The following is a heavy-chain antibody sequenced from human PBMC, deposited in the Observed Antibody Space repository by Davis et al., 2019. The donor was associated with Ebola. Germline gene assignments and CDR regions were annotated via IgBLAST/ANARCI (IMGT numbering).Heavy chain of an antibody. J-gene: IGHJ3*02. V-gene: IGHV4-34*01. D-gene: IGHD3-10*01. CDR1: GGSFSGYY. CDR2: INHSGST. Sequence: PGGSLRLSCAVYGGSFSGYYWSWIRQPPGKGLEWIGEINHSGSTNYNPSLKSRVTISVDTSKNQFSLKLSSVTAADTAVYYCARGRGYYAAFDIWGQGTMVTVSS. CDR3: ARGRGYYAAFDI.